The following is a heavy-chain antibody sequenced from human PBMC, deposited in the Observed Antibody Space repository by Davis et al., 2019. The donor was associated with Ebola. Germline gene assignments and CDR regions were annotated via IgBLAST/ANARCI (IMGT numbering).Heavy chain of an antibody. V-gene: IGHV5-51*01. CDR3: ASQAAAGRWGY. D-gene: IGHD6-13*01. Sequence: GGSLRLSCKGSGYSFTSYWIGWVRQLPGKGLEWMGIIYPGDSDTRYSPSFQGQVTISADKSISTAYLQWSSLKASDTAMYYCASQAAAGRWGYWGQGTLVTVSS. J-gene: IGHJ4*02. CDR1: GYSFTSYW. CDR2: IYPGDSDT.